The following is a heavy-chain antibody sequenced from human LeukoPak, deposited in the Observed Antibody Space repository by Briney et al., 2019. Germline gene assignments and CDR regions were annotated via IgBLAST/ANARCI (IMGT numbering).Heavy chain of an antibody. J-gene: IGHJ4*02. CDR1: GDSFSTFS. Sequence: PSETLPLTCTLSGDSFSTFSWSWIRQPPGKGLEWIGYIQASGDTSFNPALKSRVTVSVDTSKNAFSLHLSSVTAADTAVYYCARLVRNWNDHFDSWGQGILVTVSS. V-gene: IGHV4-4*09. CDR3: ARLVRNWNDHFDS. D-gene: IGHD1-1*01. CDR2: IQASGDT.